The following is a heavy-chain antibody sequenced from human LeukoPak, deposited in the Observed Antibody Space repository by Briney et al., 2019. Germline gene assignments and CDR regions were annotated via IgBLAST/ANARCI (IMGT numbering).Heavy chain of an antibody. D-gene: IGHD3/OR15-3a*01. J-gene: IGHJ5*02. V-gene: IGHV4-59*01. CDR3: ASGVLSDFWTVYSNWFDP. Sequence: SETLSLTCTVSGGSISSYYWSWIRQPPGKGLEWIGYIYYSGSTNYNPSLKSRVTISVDTSKNQFSLKLSSVTAADTAVYYCASGVLSDFWTVYSNWFDPWGQGTLVTASS. CDR1: GGSISSYY. CDR2: IYYSGST.